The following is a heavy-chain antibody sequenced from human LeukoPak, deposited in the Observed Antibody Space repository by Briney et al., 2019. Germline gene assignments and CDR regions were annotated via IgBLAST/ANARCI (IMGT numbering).Heavy chain of an antibody. V-gene: IGHV3-30*03. D-gene: IGHD6-19*01. Sequence: GGSLRLSCAASGFTFSSYGMHWVRQAPGKGLEWVAVISYDGSNKYYADSVKGRFTISRDNSKNTLYLQMNSLRAEDTAVYYCARQSTVAGLEDAFDIWGQGTMVTVSS. J-gene: IGHJ3*02. CDR1: GFTFSSYG. CDR3: ARQSTVAGLEDAFDI. CDR2: ISYDGSNK.